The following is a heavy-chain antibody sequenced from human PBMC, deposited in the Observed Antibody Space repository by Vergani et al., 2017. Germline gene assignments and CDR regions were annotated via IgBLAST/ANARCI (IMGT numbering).Heavy chain of an antibody. CDR3: ARASQYEYIWGSYRHHPPPNGFDP. D-gene: IGHD3-16*02. V-gene: IGHV1-18*04. CDR1: GYTFTSYG. Sequence: QVQLVQSGAEVKKPGASVKVSCKASGYTFTSYGISWVRQAPGQGLEWMGWISAYKGNTNYAQKLQGRVTITTDTSTSTAYMELRSLRSDETAVYYCARASQYEYIWGSYRHHPPPNGFDPWGQGTLVTVSS. CDR2: ISAYKGNT. J-gene: IGHJ5*02.